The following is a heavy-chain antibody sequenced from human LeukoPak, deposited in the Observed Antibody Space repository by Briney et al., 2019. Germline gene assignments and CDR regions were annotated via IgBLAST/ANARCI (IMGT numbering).Heavy chain of an antibody. V-gene: IGHV3-11*06. J-gene: IGHJ4*02. CDR1: GFTFSDYY. CDR2: ISSGSYT. CDR3: AKDSSGYSSIGANDY. D-gene: IGHD3-22*01. Sequence: GGSLRLSCAASGFTFSDYYMSWIRQAPGKGLEWISYISSGSYTKYADSVKGRFTISRDNSKNTLYLQMNSLRAEDTAVYYCAKDSSGYSSIGANDYWGQGTLVTVSS.